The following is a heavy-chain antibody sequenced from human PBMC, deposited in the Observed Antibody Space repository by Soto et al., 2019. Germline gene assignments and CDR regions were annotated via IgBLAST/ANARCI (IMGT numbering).Heavy chain of an antibody. CDR1: GFTFSNYG. D-gene: IGHD3-10*01. Sequence: QVQLVESGGGVVQPGRSLRLSCAASGFTFSNYGMHWVRQAPGKGLEWVAFILYDGSDKYFADSVKGRFTISRDNSKNTLDLQMNSLRAEDTGVYYCAKDRIVMIRGVMNYYGMDVWGQGTRVTVSS. CDR2: ILYDGSDK. V-gene: IGHV3-30*18. CDR3: AKDRIVMIRGVMNYYGMDV. J-gene: IGHJ6*02.